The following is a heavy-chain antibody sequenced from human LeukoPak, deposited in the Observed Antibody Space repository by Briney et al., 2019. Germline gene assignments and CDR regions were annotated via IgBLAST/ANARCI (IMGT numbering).Heavy chain of an antibody. D-gene: IGHD5-18*01. CDR3: ARNTQLWLNFDY. Sequence: ASVKVSCKVSGYTLTELSMHWVRQAPGQGLEWMGWINPNSGGTNYAQKFQGRVTMTRDTSISTAYMELSRLRSDDTAVYYCARNTQLWLNFDYWGQGTLVTVSS. CDR1: GYTLTELS. J-gene: IGHJ4*02. V-gene: IGHV1-2*02. CDR2: INPNSGGT.